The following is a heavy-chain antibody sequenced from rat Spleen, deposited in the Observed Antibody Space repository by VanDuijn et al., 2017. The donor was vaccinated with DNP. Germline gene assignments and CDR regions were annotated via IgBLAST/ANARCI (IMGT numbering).Heavy chain of an antibody. CDR1: GLNFNDYW. Sequence: EVKLVESGGGLVQPGRSLKLSCAASGLNFNDYWMGWVRQAPGKGLEWIGEINKDGSIINHSPSLQDRFTISRDNAQNSLFLQMIKLGSEDTAIYYCVTRGTGSDNWFADWGQGTPVTVSS. J-gene: IGHJ3*01. CDR2: INKDGSII. D-gene: IGHD5-1*01. V-gene: IGHV4-2*01. CDR3: VTRGTGSDNWFAD.